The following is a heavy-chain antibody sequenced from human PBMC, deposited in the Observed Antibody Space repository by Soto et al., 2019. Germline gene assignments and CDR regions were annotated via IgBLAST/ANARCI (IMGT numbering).Heavy chain of an antibody. Sequence: SGSVGLTCTVAGGANSNCYWSWFRQPPGKPLEWIGYVYNSGSTNYTPPFKSRANILLDTSKNQFSLILSSVTAADTAVYYCASHHSGSYWIPLDICGQGRMVT. D-gene: IGHD1-26*01. CDR3: ASHHSGSYWIPLDI. CDR2: VYNSGST. V-gene: IGHV4-59*01. J-gene: IGHJ3*02. CDR1: GGANSNCY.